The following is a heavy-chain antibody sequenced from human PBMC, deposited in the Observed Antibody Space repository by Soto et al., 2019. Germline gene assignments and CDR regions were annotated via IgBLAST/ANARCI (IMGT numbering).Heavy chain of an antibody. V-gene: IGHV1-18*01. D-gene: IGHD3-22*01. CDR1: GYTFTSYG. CDR2: ISAYDGNT. CDR3: ARGGYYDSSGSRNYYYYGMNV. J-gene: IGHJ6*02. Sequence: QAQLVQSGAEVKKPGASVKVSCKASGYTFTSYGIDWVRQAPGQGLEWLGWISAYDGNTKYAQILQGRVSLTTDTSTKXAXMQXRSLRSDDTAMYFCARGGYYDSSGSRNYYYYGMNVWGQGTTVTVSS.